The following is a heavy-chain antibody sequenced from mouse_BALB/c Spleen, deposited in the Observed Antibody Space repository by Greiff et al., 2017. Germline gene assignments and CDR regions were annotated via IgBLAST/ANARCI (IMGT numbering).Heavy chain of an antibody. CDR3: AREGGYYGGMDY. J-gene: IGHJ4*01. Sequence: EVQLQESGGGLVQPGGSLKLSCAASGFTFSSYGMSWVRQTPDKRLELVATINSNGGSTYYPDSVKGRFTISRDNAKNTLYLQMSSLKSEDTAMYYCAREGGYYGGMDYWGQGTSVTVSS. V-gene: IGHV5-6-3*01. D-gene: IGHD2-3*01. CDR1: GFTFSSYG. CDR2: INSNGGST.